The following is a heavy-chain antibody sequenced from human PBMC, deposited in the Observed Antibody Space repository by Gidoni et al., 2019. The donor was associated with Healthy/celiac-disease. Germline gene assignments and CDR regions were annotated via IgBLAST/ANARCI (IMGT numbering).Heavy chain of an antibody. CDR3: ARDQGRYSSGLGN. J-gene: IGHJ4*02. D-gene: IGHD6-19*01. Sequence: QVQLQESGPGLVKPSETLSLTGTVSGGSISSYYWSWIRQPPGKGLEWIGYIYYSGSTNYNPSLKSRVTISVDTSKNQFSLKLSSVTAADTAVYYCARDQGRYSSGLGNWGQGTLVTVSS. V-gene: IGHV4-59*01. CDR2: IYYSGST. CDR1: GGSISSYY.